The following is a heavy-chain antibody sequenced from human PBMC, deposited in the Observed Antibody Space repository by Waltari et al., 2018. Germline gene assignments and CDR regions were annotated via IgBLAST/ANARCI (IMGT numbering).Heavy chain of an antibody. Sequence: EVQLVESGGGLVQPGGSLRLSCAASGFTFSSYWMSWVRQAPGKGLEWVANIKQDGSEKYYVDSVKGRFTISRDNAKNSLYLQMNSLGAEDTAVYYCARSLGEMATIRGYWGQGTLVTVSS. CDR3: ARSLGEMATIRGY. CDR1: GFTFSSYW. D-gene: IGHD3-16*01. CDR2: IKQDGSEK. J-gene: IGHJ4*02. V-gene: IGHV3-7*01.